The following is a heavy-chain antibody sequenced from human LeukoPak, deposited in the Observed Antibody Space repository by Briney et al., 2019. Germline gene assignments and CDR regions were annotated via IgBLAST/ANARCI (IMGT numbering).Heavy chain of an antibody. D-gene: IGHD6-19*01. J-gene: IGHJ4*02. V-gene: IGHV4-34*01. CDR2: INHSGST. CDR3: ARGGRRIAVAGTIDY. CDR1: GGSFSGYY. Sequence: PSETLSLTCAVYGGSFSGYYWSWIRQPPGKGLEWIGEINHSGSTNYNPSLKSRVTISVDTSKNQFSLKLSSVTAADTAVYYCARGGRRIAVAGTIDYWGQGTLVTVSS.